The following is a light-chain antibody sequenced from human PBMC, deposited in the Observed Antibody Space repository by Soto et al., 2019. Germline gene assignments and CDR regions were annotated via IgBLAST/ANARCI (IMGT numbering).Light chain of an antibody. J-gene: IGLJ1*01. CDR3: SSYTGTSTLV. V-gene: IGLV2-14*01. CDR1: GSDVGGCDY. Sequence: QSALAQPASGAGSPGQSITISCTGTGSDVGGCDYVSWYHQHPGKAAILLIYEVSNRHSGISNRFSASKSGITDSLTISGLQSEDEADYFCSSYTGTSTLVFGTGTKVTV. CDR2: EVS.